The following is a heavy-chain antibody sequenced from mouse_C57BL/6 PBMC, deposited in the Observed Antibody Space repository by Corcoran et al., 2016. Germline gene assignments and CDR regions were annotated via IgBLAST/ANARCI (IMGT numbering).Heavy chain of an antibody. D-gene: IGHD1-1*01. CDR3: ARNYGSSYWYFDV. V-gene: IGHV9-3*01. CDR2: INTYSGVP. CDR1: GYTFTTYG. J-gene: IGHJ1*03. Sequence: QIQLVQSGPELKKPGETVKISCKASGYTFTTYGMSWVKQAPGKGLKWMGWINTYSGVPTYADDFKGRFAFSLETSASTAYLQINNLKNEDTATYFCARNYGSSYWYFDVWGTGTTVTASS.